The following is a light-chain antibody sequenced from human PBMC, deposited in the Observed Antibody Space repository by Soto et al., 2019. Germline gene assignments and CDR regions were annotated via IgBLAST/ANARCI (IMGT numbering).Light chain of an antibody. CDR1: QSISNS. CDR2: KAS. J-gene: IGKJ2*01. CDR3: QQHYSWPYT. V-gene: IGKV1-5*03. Sequence: DIQMTQSPSTLSTSVGDRVTITCRASQSISNSLAWYQQKPGKAPKILIYKASSLESGVPSRFSGSGSGTEFTLTISSLQPDDFATYYCQQHYSWPYTFGQGTKLEIK.